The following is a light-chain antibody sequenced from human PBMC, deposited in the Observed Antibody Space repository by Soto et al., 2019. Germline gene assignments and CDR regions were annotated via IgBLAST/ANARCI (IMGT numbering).Light chain of an antibody. V-gene: IGKV1-5*03. J-gene: IGKJ2*01. CDR2: KAS. Sequence: DIQMTQSPSTLSASVGDRVTITCRASQRINSWLAWYQQKPGKAPKLLISKASSLESGVPSRFSGSGSGTEFTLTISSLQPDDFATYYCQQYKSYPYPFGQGTKLEIK. CDR1: QRINSW. CDR3: QQYKSYPYP.